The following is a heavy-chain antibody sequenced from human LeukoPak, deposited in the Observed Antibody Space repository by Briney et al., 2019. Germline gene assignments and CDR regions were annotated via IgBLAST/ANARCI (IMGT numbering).Heavy chain of an antibody. V-gene: IGHV1-18*01. D-gene: IGHD5-12*01. Sequence: ASVKVSCKASGYTLANYGVTWVRQAPGQGLEWMRWISAYSGNTNYAHNLQGRVTMSTDTSTSTAYMELSSLRSEDTAVYYCATAGPPAGYLPVDAFDIWGQGTMVTVSS. CDR2: ISAYSGNT. J-gene: IGHJ3*02. CDR1: GYTLANYG. CDR3: ATAGPPAGYLPVDAFDI.